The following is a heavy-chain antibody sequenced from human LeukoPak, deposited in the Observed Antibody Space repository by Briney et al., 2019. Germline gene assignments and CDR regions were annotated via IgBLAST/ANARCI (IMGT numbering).Heavy chain of an antibody. CDR1: GFTFSSYE. Sequence: PGGSLRLSCAASGFTFSSYEMNWVRQAPGKGLEWVSSISSSSSYIYYADSVKGRFTISRDNAKNSLYLQMNSLRAEDTAVYYCARDQRYSSSPTDYWGQGTLVTVSS. CDR2: ISSSSSYI. J-gene: IGHJ4*02. D-gene: IGHD6-13*01. V-gene: IGHV3-21*01. CDR3: ARDQRYSSSPTDY.